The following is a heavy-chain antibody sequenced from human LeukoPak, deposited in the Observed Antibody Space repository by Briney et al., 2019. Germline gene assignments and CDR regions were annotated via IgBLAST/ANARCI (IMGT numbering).Heavy chain of an antibody. CDR3: AKSHGYSYGFDY. J-gene: IGHJ4*02. V-gene: IGHV3-64*04. D-gene: IGHD5-18*01. Sequence: GGSLRLSCAASGFTFSSFPMHWVRQAPGKGLQYVSALSSDGGTAYYADSVKGRFTISRDNSKNTLYLQMNSLRAEDTAVYYCAKSHGYSYGFDYWGQGTLVTVSS. CDR1: GFTFSSFP. CDR2: LSSDGGTA.